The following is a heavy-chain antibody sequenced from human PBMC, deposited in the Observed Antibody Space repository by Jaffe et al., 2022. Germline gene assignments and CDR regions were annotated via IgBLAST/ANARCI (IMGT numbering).Heavy chain of an antibody. D-gene: IGHD3-10*01. CDR2: IRYDGSKE. J-gene: IGHJ4*02. CDR3: AKSGSESPGARHYFDY. V-gene: IGHV3-30*02. CDR1: GFTFSSYG. Sequence: QVQLVESGGGVVQPGGSLRLSCAASGFTFSSYGMHWVRQAPGKGLEWVAFIRYDGSKEYYADSVKGRFTISRDKSKNTLYLQMNSLSAEDTAVYYCAKSGSESPGARHYFDYWGQGTLVTVSS.